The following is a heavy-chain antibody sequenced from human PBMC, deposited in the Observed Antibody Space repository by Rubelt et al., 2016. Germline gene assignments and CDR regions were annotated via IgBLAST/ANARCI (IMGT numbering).Heavy chain of an antibody. CDR2: IYYSWST. Sequence: QLQLQEPGPGLVKPSETLSLTCTVSGGSISSSSYYWGWIRQPPGKGLEWIGSIYYSWSTYYNPALKSRVTISVDTSNNPFALKLSSATAADTAVYYCARHMPGYQIHYFDYWGQGTLVTVSS. CDR1: GGSISSSSYY. J-gene: IGHJ4*02. CDR3: ARHMPGYQIHYFDY. V-gene: IGHV4-39*01. D-gene: IGHD3-9*01.